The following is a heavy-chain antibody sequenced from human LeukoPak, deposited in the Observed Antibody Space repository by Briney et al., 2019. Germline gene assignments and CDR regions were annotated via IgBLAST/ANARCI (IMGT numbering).Heavy chain of an antibody. CDR2: ISPTNGDT. CDR1: GYTFTDYY. CDR3: ARDGGFDY. Sequence: ASVKVSCKASGYTFTDYYMHWVRQAPGQGLEWMGWISPTNGDTNYAQKFQGRVTMTRDTSFSTAYMELNRLTSDDTAVYFCARDGGFDYWGQGTRVTVSS. D-gene: IGHD3-3*01. J-gene: IGHJ4*02. V-gene: IGHV1-2*02.